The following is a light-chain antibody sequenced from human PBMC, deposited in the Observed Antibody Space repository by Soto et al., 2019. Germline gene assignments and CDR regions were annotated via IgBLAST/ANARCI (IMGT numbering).Light chain of an antibody. V-gene: IGLV2-23*01. Sequence: QSALTQPAPVSGSPGQSITISCTGTSSDVGSYNLVSWYQQHPGKAPKLMIYEGSKRPSGVSNRFSGSKSGNTASLTISGLQAEDEADYYCCSYAGSSTYGFGTGTKVTVL. CDR2: EGS. CDR1: SSDVGSYNL. CDR3: CSYAGSSTYG. J-gene: IGLJ1*01.